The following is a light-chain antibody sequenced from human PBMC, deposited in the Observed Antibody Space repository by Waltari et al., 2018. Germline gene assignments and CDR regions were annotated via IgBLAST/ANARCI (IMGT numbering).Light chain of an antibody. CDR2: DVT. V-gene: IGLV2-14*03. CDR3: SSYTSSSALV. CDR1: SSDVGGYNH. Sequence: QSALTQSASVSGSPGQSITISCTGTSSDVGGYNHVSWYQQHPGKAPKLMIYDVTNQPSGFSNRFSGSKSGKTASLTISGLQAEDEADYYCSSYTSSSALVFGGGTKLTVL. J-gene: IGLJ2*01.